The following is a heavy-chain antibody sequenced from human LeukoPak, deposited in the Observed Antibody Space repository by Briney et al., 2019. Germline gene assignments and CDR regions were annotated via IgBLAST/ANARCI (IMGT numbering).Heavy chain of an antibody. V-gene: IGHV3-48*03. J-gene: IGHJ6*03. Sequence: GGSLRLSCAASGFTFSSYEMNWVRQAPGKGLEWVSYISSSGSTIYYADSVKGRFTISRDNAKNSLYLQMNSLRAEDTAVYYCARGYCSGGSCYSGYYYMDVWGKGTTVTVSS. CDR2: ISSSGSTI. CDR1: GFTFSSYE. CDR3: ARGYCSGGSCYSGYYYMDV. D-gene: IGHD2-15*01.